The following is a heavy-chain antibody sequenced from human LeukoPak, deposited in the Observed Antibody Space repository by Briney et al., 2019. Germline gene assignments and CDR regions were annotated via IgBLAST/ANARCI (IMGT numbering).Heavy chain of an antibody. CDR2: INHSGST. V-gene: IGHV4-39*07. J-gene: IGHJ4*02. Sequence: PSETLSLTCTVSGGSISSGGYYWSWIRQPPGKGLEWIGEINHSGSTNYNPSLKSRVTISVDTSKNQFSLKLSSVTAADTAVYYCARGGIVATIPWVYWGQGTLVTVSS. D-gene: IGHD5-12*01. CDR3: ARGGIVATIPWVY. CDR1: GGSISSGGYY.